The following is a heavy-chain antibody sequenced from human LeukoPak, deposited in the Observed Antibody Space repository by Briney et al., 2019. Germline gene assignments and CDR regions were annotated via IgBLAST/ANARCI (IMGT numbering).Heavy chain of an antibody. V-gene: IGHV3-7*01. CDR1: GFTFSSYW. CDR2: IKQDGSEK. CDR3: ASAAGAFDF. D-gene: IGHD6-13*01. J-gene: IGHJ3*01. Sequence: PGGSLRLSCAASGFTFSSYWMSWVRQAPGKGLEWVANIKQDGSEKYYVDSVKGRFTISRDNSKNTLWLQMNSLRAEDTAVYYCASAAGAFDFWGQGTMVTVSS.